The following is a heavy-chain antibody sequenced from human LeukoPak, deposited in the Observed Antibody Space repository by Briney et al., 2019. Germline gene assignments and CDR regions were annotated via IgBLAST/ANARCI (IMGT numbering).Heavy chain of an antibody. CDR3: AQDGLGNSYNRCDR. J-gene: IGHJ5*02. V-gene: IGHV3-30*02. CDR2: IRYDGSYK. Sequence: GGSLRLSCAASGFSFNSYGMHWVRQAPGKGLEGVAFIRYDGSYKFYADSVKGRFTISRDNSKNTLYLQMNSLRPEDTAVYYCAQDGLGNSYNRCDRWGQGTLVTVSS. CDR1: GFSFNSYG. D-gene: IGHD3/OR15-3a*01.